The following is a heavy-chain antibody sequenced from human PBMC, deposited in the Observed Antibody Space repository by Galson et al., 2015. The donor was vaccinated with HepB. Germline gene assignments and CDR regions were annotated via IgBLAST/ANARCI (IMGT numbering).Heavy chain of an antibody. CDR3: AKDPYSSSWSPYYYYYYGMDV. D-gene: IGHD6-13*01. J-gene: IGHJ6*02. CDR2: ISYDGSNK. V-gene: IGHV3-30*18. Sequence: SLRLSCAASGFTFSSYGMHWVRQAPGKGLEWVAVISYDGSNKYYADSVKGRFTISRDNSKNTLYLQMNSLRAEDTAVYYCAKDPYSSSWSPYYYYYYGMDVWGQGTTVTVSS. CDR1: GFTFSSYG.